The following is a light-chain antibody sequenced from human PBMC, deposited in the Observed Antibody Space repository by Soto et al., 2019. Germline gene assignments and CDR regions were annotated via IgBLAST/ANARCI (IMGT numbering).Light chain of an antibody. CDR2: QVS. V-gene: IGKV2-30*01. J-gene: IGKJ1*01. CDR1: QSLVYSVGNIY. Sequence: DVVMTQSPLSLPVTLGQPASISCRSSQSLVYSVGNIYLNWFQQRPGQSPRRLIYQVSNRDSGVPDRFSGSVSGTDFTQKINRVEAEDFGVYYCMQGTHWPRTFGQGTKVEIK. CDR3: MQGTHWPRT.